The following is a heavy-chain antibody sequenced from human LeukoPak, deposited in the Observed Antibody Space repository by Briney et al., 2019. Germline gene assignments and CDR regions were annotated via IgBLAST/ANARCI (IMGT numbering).Heavy chain of an antibody. CDR3: ARWDDSAWGFGN. D-gene: IGHD6-19*01. Sequence: PSETQSLTCTVSGGSISSYYWSWIRQSPGKGLEWVGYISHSGTTSYNSSLKSRVTISVDTSKNQLSLKLTSVTAADTAVYYCARWDDSAWGFGNWGPGTLVTVSS. V-gene: IGHV4-59*08. CDR2: ISHSGTT. CDR1: GGSISSYY. J-gene: IGHJ4*02.